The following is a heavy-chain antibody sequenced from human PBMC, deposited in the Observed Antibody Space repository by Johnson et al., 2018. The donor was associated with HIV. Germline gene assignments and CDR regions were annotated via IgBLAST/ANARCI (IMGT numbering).Heavy chain of an antibody. Sequence: QVQLVESGGGLVKPGGSLRLSCAASGFTFSDYYMTWIRQAPGKGLEWVSYISSSGSTIYYADSVKGRFTISRDNAKNSLYLQMNSLRAEDTAVEYCARDRRGSSWYTEGEKVGNAFDIWGQGTMVTVSS. CDR3: ARDRRGSSWYTEGEKVGNAFDI. CDR2: ISSSGSTI. J-gene: IGHJ3*02. D-gene: IGHD6-13*01. V-gene: IGHV3-11*04. CDR1: GFTFSDYY.